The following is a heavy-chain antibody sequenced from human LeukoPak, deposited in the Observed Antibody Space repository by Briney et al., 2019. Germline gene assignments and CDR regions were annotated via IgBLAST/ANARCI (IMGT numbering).Heavy chain of an antibody. J-gene: IGHJ4*02. CDR1: GFTFSSYG. CDR3: ATPGYSSSWYEYYFDY. Sequence: HPGGSLRLSCAASGFTFSSYGMHWVRQAPGKGLEWVAFIRYDGSNKYYADSVKGRFTISRDNSKNTLYLQMNSLRSDDTAVYYCATPGYSSSWYEYYFDYWGQGTLVTVSS. CDR2: IRYDGSNK. V-gene: IGHV3-30*02. D-gene: IGHD6-13*01.